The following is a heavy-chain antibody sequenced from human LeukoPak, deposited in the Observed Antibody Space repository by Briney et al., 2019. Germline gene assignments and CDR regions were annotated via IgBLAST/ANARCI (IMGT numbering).Heavy chain of an antibody. CDR1: GFTFSSYS. J-gene: IGHJ4*02. CDR3: ARVDYSLFDY. V-gene: IGHV3-21*01. CDR2: ISSSSSYI. Sequence: GGSLRLSRAVSGFTFSSYSMNWVRQAPGKGLEWVSSISSSSSYIYYADSVKGRFTISRDNAKNSLYLQMNSLRAEDTAVYYCARVDYSLFDYWGQGTLVTVSS. D-gene: IGHD2-15*01.